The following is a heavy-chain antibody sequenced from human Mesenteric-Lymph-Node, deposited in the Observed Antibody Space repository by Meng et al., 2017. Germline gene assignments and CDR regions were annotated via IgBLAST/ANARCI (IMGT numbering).Heavy chain of an antibody. D-gene: IGHD3-9*01. CDR3: TRLEYFDWLGTYYFDY. Sequence: GGSLRLSCTASGFNFGDYAMSWVRQVPGKGLERVGFIRRKSYGGIAEYAASVRGRFTISRDDSKSIVYLQMNSLKTEDTAVYYCTRLEYFDWLGTYYFDYWGQGSLVTVSS. J-gene: IGHJ4*02. V-gene: IGHV3-49*04. CDR2: IRRKSYGGIA. CDR1: GFNFGDYA.